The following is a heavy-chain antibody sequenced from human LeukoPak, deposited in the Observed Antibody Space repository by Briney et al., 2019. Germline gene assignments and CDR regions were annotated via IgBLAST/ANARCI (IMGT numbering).Heavy chain of an antibody. CDR1: GYSIGSGYY. J-gene: IGHJ2*01. V-gene: IGHV4-38-2*02. Sequence: SETLSLTCTVSGYSIGSGYYWGWIRQPPGQGLEWIGSIYHGGSTYYSPSLKSRVTISVDSSNNQFSLKLSSVTAADTAVYYCARDGPYGITSWYFDLWGRGTLVTVSS. CDR3: ARDGPYGITSWYFDL. CDR2: IYHGGST. D-gene: IGHD1-20*01.